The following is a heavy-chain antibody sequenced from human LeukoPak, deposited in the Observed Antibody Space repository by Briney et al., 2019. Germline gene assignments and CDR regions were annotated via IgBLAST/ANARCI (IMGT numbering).Heavy chain of an antibody. J-gene: IGHJ6*03. CDR1: GYSISSGYY. CDR3: ARDGPYRITNMDV. V-gene: IGHV4-38-2*02. CDR2: VYHSGTT. Sequence: SETLSLTCAVSGYSISSGYYWGWIRQPPGEGLEWIGSVYHSGTTYYNPSLESRVTISLDTSKNQFSLKVSPLTAADTAVYYCARDGPYRITNMDVWGKGTTVTVSS.